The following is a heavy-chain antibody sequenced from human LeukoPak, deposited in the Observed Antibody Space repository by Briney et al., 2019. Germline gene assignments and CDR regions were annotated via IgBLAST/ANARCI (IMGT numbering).Heavy chain of an antibody. V-gene: IGHV4-59*08. CDR3: ARHGGVRYCSSTSCYLPDFDY. Sequence: SETLSLTCTVSGGSISSYYWSWIRQPPGKGLEWIGYIYYSGSTNYNPSLKSRVTISVDTSKNQFSLKLSSVTAADTAVYYCARHGGVRYCSSTSCYLPDFDYWGQGTLVTVSS. CDR2: IYYSGST. J-gene: IGHJ4*02. D-gene: IGHD2-2*01. CDR1: GGSISSYY.